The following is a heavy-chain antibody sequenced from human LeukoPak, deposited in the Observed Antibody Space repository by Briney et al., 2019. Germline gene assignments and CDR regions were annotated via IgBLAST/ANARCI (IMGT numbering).Heavy chain of an antibody. V-gene: IGHV4-31*03. Sequence: SETLSLTCTVSGGSISSGGYLWSWIRLHPGKGLEWIGFIYYSGSTYYNPSFKSRVTISVETSKNQFSLRLSSVTAADTAVYYCARAPYDSSGPFDYWGQGTLVTVSS. D-gene: IGHD3-22*01. CDR3: ARAPYDSSGPFDY. J-gene: IGHJ4*02. CDR1: GGSISSGGYL. CDR2: IYYSGST.